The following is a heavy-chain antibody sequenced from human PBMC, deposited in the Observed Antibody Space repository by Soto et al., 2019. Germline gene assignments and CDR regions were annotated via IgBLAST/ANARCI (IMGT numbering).Heavy chain of an antibody. J-gene: IGHJ1*01. Sequence: QVQLQESGPGLVKPSGPLSLTCAVSGGSISSSNWWSWVRQPPGKGLERIGEIYDSGCTNSNPSLKSRITIPVHKPKNQLPLKLSSVTAAYTAVYYCAIEVVATTRRVYWLQGTLVTVSS. CDR1: GGSISSSNW. CDR2: IYDSGCT. D-gene: IGHD1-26*01. CDR3: AIEVVATTRRVY. V-gene: IGHV4-4*02.